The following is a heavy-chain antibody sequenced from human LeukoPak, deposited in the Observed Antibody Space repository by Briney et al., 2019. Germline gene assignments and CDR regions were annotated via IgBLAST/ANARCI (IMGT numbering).Heavy chain of an antibody. V-gene: IGHV4-61*02. CDR1: GGSISSGSYY. D-gene: IGHD3-22*01. CDR2: IYTSGST. J-gene: IGHJ4*02. Sequence: SETLSLTCTVSGGSISSGSYYWSWIRQPAGKGLEWIGRIYTSGSTNYNPSLKSRVTISVDTSKNQFSLKLSYVTAADTAVYYCARRQYDSRGLLLWGQGSLVTVSS. CDR3: ARRQYDSRGLLL.